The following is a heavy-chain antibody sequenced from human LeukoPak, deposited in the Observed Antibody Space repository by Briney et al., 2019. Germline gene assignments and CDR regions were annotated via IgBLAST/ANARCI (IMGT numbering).Heavy chain of an antibody. J-gene: IGHJ4*02. Sequence: GGSLRLSCAASGFTFSSYAMSWVRQAPGKGLEWVSVISGSGGSTYYADSVKGRFTISRDNSKNTLYLQMNSLRAEDTAVYYCARPPFWSGSSYYFDYWGQGTLVTVSS. CDR1: GFTFSSYA. CDR2: ISGSGGST. V-gene: IGHV3-23*01. D-gene: IGHD3-3*01. CDR3: ARPPFWSGSSYYFDY.